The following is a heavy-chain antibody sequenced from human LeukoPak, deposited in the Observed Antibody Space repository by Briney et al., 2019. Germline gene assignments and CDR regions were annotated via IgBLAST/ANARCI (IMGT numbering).Heavy chain of an antibody. J-gene: IGHJ4*02. V-gene: IGHV3-15*01. CDR2: IKSKTDGGTT. CDR3: TTVVGSGYSYTDY. Sequence: GGSLRLPCAASGFTFSNAWMSWVRQAPGKGLEWVGRIKSKTDGGTTDYAAPVKGRFTISRDDSKNTLYLQMNSLKTEDTAVYYCTTVVGSGYSYTDYWGQGTLVTVSS. D-gene: IGHD3-22*01. CDR1: GFTFSNAW.